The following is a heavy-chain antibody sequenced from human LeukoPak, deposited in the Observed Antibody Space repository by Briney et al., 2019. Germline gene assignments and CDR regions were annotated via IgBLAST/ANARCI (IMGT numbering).Heavy chain of an antibody. D-gene: IGHD5-18*01. CDR3: AKDLYTYGTTPLDY. CDR2: ISRSGGST. J-gene: IGHJ4*02. Sequence: GGSLLLSCTAPGYTFGNYNMTWVRQAAGKGLEWDSRISRSGGSTYYADSVKGRFTISRDYSKNTLYLQMNSLRAEDTAVYYWAKDLYTYGTTPLDYWGQGILVTVSS. V-gene: IGHV3-23*01. CDR1: GYTFGNYN.